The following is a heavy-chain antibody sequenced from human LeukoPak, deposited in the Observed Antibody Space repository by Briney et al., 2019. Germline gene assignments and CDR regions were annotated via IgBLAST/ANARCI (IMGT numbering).Heavy chain of an antibody. V-gene: IGHV4-59*12. Sequence: PSETLSLTCTVSGGSISSYYWSWIRQPPGKGLEWIGYIYYSGSTNYNPSLKSRVTISVDTSKNQFSLKLSSVTAADTAVYYCARDTYWGSYRYPTAFDYWGQGTLVTVSS. J-gene: IGHJ4*02. CDR2: IYYSGST. CDR3: ARDTYWGSYRYPTAFDY. D-gene: IGHD3-16*02. CDR1: GGSISSYY.